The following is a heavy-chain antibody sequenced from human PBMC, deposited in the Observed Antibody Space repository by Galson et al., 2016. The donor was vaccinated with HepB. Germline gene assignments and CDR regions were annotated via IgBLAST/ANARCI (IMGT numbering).Heavy chain of an antibody. CDR1: GFTFSTYW. J-gene: IGHJ4*02. V-gene: IGHV3-7*01. D-gene: IGHD6-19*01. Sequence: SLRLSCAASGFTFSTYWMSWVRQAPGTGLEWVANIKQDGSEKYYVDSVKGRFTISRDNAKNSLYLQMHSLRAEDTAVYYCARVNGGWYGFDYWGQGALVTVSS. CDR2: IKQDGSEK. CDR3: ARVNGGWYGFDY.